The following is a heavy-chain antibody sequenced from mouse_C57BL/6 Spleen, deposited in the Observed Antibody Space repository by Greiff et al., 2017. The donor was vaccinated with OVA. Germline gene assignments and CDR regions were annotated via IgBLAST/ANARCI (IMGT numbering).Heavy chain of an antibody. CDR3: ARFWDFDY. CDR1: GYAFSSSW. D-gene: IGHD4-1*01. CDR2: IYPGDGDT. V-gene: IGHV1-82*01. Sequence: QVQLQQSGPELVKPGASVKISCKASGYAFSSSWMNWVKQRPGKGLEWIGRIYPGDGDTNYNGKFKGKATLTADKSSSTAYMQLSSLTSEDSAVYFCARFWDFDYWGQGTTLTVSS. J-gene: IGHJ2*01.